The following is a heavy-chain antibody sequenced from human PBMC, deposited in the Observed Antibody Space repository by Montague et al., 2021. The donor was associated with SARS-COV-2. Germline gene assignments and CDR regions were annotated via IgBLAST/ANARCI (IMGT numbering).Heavy chain of an antibody. CDR1: GGSISSGGFY. J-gene: IGHJ3*01. CDR3: ARGQVTISGVLIFIPASGHLDG. CDR2: IYYSGIT. D-gene: IGHD3-3*01. Sequence: TLSLTCTVSGGSISSGGFYWTWIRQHPGKGLEWIGYIYYSGITYYNPSLKSRVSISLDRSKNQFSLNVRSVTPADTGVYYCARGQVTISGVLIFIPASGHLDGWGQGTSVTVSS. V-gene: IGHV4-31*03.